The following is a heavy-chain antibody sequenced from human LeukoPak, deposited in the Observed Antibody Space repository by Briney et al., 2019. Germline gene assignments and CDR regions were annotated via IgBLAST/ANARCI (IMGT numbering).Heavy chain of an antibody. CDR1: GFTFSSYE. J-gene: IGHJ5*02. D-gene: IGHD3-22*01. CDR3: ARGPNYYDSSGYYGKHRFDP. V-gene: IGHV3-48*03. Sequence: GSLRLSCAASGFTFSSYEMNWVRQVPGKGLEWLSYITSSGTSIYYADSVKGRFTVSRDNAKNSLYMQMNSLRVEDTAVYYCARGPNYYDSSGYYGKHRFDPWGQGTLVTVSS. CDR2: ITSSGTSI.